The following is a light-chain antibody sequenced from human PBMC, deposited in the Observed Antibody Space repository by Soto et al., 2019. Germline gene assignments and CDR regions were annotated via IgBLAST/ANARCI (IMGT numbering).Light chain of an antibody. V-gene: IGKV3-15*01. CDR1: QSVSSY. J-gene: IGKJ5*01. Sequence: EIVMTQSPATLSVSPGERATLSCRASQSVSSYLAWYQQKPGQAPRLLIYSASSRATGIPARFSGSGSGTEFTLTINGLQSEDFAVYYCQQYHNWPPITFGQGTRLDIK. CDR2: SAS. CDR3: QQYHNWPPIT.